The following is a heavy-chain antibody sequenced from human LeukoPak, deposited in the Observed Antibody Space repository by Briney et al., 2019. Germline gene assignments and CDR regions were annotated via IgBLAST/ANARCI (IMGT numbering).Heavy chain of an antibody. V-gene: IGHV3-53*01. CDR2: IYSGGST. Sequence: GGSLRLSCAASGFTVSSNYMSWVRQAPGKGLEWVSVIYSGGSTYYADSVEGRFTISRDNSKNTLYLQMNSLRAEDTAVYYCARDGLDYYDSSGYYHYWGQGTLVTVSS. CDR1: GFTVSSNY. J-gene: IGHJ4*02. CDR3: ARDGLDYYDSSGYYHY. D-gene: IGHD3-22*01.